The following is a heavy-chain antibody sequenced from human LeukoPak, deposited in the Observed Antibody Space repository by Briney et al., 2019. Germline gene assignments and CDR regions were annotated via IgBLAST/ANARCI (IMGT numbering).Heavy chain of an antibody. D-gene: IGHD3-10*01. CDR3: ARGFLQFDP. CDR1: GFTFSSYE. Sequence: GGSLRLPCAASGFTFSSYEMNWVRQAPGKGLEWVSHISSSGSTIYYADSVKGRFTISRDNAKNSLYLQMNSLRAEDTAVYYCARGFLQFDPWGQGTLVTVSS. J-gene: IGHJ5*02. CDR2: ISSSGSTI. V-gene: IGHV3-48*03.